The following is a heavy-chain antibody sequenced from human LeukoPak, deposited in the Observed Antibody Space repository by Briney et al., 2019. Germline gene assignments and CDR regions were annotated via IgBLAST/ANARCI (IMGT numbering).Heavy chain of an antibody. Sequence: SETLSLTCTVSGYSISSGYYWGWIRQPPGKGLEWIGSIYHSGSTYYNPSLKSRVTISVDTSKNQFSPKLSSVTAADTAVYYCARAGYSYGPYYYYYYMDVWGKGTTVTVSS. J-gene: IGHJ6*03. CDR3: ARAGYSYGPYYYYYYMDV. D-gene: IGHD5-18*01. V-gene: IGHV4-38-2*02. CDR2: IYHSGST. CDR1: GYSISSGYY.